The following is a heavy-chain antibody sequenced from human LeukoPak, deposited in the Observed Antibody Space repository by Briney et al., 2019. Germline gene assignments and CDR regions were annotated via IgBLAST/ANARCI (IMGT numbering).Heavy chain of an antibody. V-gene: IGHV3-21*01. CDR1: GFTFSSYS. CDR2: ISSSRSYM. J-gene: IGHJ4*02. CDR3: ARALGYIEVGFDY. Sequence: PGGSLRLSCAASGFTFSSYSMNWVRQAPGKGLEWVSSISSSRSYMHYADSVKGRFTISRDNAKNSLYLQMNSLRAEDTAVYYCARALGYIEVGFDYWGQGTLVTVSS. D-gene: IGHD5-12*01.